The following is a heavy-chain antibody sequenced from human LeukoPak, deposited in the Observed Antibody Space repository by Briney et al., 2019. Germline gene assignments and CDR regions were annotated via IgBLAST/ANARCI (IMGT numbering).Heavy chain of an antibody. Sequence: SVKVSCKASGGTFSSYAISWVRQAPGQGLEWMGGIIPIFGTANYAQKFQGRVTITADESTSTAYMELSSLRSEDTAVYYCARWGTYYDFWSGQDLYYFDYWGQGTLVTVSS. J-gene: IGHJ4*02. D-gene: IGHD3-3*01. CDR1: GGTFSSYA. CDR3: ARWGTYYDFWSGQDLYYFDY. V-gene: IGHV1-69*13. CDR2: IIPIFGTA.